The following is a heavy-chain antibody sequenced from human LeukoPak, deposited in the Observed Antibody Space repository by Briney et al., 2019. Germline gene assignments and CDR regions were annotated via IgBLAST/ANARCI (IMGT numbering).Heavy chain of an antibody. CDR3: ARDGSSWYASQPSDDAFDI. CDR2: IYYSGST. J-gene: IGHJ3*02. V-gene: IGHV4-31*03. D-gene: IGHD6-13*01. CDR1: GGSISSGGYY. Sequence: SETLSLTCTVSGGSISSGGYYWSWIRQHPGKGLEWIGYIYYSGSTYYNPSLEGRVTISVDTSKNQFSLKLSSVTAADTAVYYCARDGSSWYASQPSDDAFDIWGQGTMVTVSS.